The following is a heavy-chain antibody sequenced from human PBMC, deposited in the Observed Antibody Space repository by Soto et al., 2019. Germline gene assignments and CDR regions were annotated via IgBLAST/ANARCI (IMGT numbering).Heavy chain of an antibody. J-gene: IGHJ5*02. D-gene: IGHD3-3*01. V-gene: IGHV1-18*01. CDR3: ASHSTIFGLVTDNWFDP. Sequence: ASVKVSCKASGYTFASYGISWVRQAPGRGFEWMGWISAYNGNTNYAQKLQGRVTMTTDTSTSTAYMELRSLRSDDTAVYYCASHSTIFGLVTDNWFDPSGQATLVTVSS. CDR2: ISAYNGNT. CDR1: GYTFASYG.